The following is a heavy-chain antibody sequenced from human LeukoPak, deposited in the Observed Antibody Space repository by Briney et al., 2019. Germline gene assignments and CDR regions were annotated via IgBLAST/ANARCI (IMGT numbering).Heavy chain of an antibody. V-gene: IGHV3-23*01. Sequence: GGSLRLSCAASGFTFTIYAMTWVRQAPGKGLEWVSAISTSGGTTYNADSMKGRFTISRDNSKNTLYLQMNSLRAEDTAVYYCAKSAYYDASGYYREYYFDYWGQGTLVTVSS. D-gene: IGHD3-22*01. J-gene: IGHJ4*02. CDR3: AKSAYYDASGYYREYYFDY. CDR1: GFTFTIYA. CDR2: ISTSGGTT.